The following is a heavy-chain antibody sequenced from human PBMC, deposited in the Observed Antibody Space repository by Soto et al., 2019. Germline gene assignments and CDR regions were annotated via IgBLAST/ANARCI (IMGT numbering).Heavy chain of an antibody. CDR1: GYTFTGYY. CDR3: ASDGCSGGSCYRYYYYYMNV. Sequence: ASVKVSCKASGYTFTGYYMHWVRQAPGLGLEWMGWINPNSGGTNYAQKFQGWVTMTRDTSISTAYMELSRLRSDDTAVYYCASDGCSGGSCYRYYYYYMNVWGKGTTVTVSS. J-gene: IGHJ6*03. V-gene: IGHV1-2*04. D-gene: IGHD2-15*01. CDR2: INPNSGGT.